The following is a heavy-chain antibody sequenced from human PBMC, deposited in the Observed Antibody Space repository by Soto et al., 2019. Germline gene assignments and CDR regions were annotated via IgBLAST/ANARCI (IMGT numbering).Heavy chain of an antibody. V-gene: IGHV3-74*01. CDR2: IHSDGSST. D-gene: IGHD1-26*01. CDR3: ARGDRGAFDL. Sequence: EVQLLESGGGLVQPRESLRLSCAASRFTFSYYWMHWIRQAPGKGLVWVSRIHSDGSSTTYADSVKGRFTISRDNARNRLYPQMNSLRAEDTAVYYCARGDRGAFDLWGQGTVVTVSS. J-gene: IGHJ3*01. CDR1: RFTFSYYW.